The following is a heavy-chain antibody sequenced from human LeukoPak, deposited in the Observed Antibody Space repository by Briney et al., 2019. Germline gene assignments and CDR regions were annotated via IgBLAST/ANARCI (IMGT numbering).Heavy chain of an antibody. Sequence: PGRSLRLSCAASGFTFSSYGMHWVRQAPGKGLEWVAVIWYDGSNKYYADSVKGRFTISRDNSKNTLYLQMNSLRAEDTAVYYCARGMAGLYGTDVWGKGTTVTVSS. D-gene: IGHD2-8*01. CDR2: IWYDGSNK. V-gene: IGHV3-33*01. CDR1: GFTFSSYG. CDR3: ARGMAGLYGTDV. J-gene: IGHJ6*04.